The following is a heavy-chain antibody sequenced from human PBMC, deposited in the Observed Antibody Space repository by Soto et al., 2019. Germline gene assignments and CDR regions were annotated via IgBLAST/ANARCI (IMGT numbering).Heavy chain of an antibody. V-gene: IGHV1-69*06. D-gene: IGHD2-15*01. J-gene: IGHJ2*01. CDR3: ARVLHPPYGSGGRILYWAFDL. CDR1: GGTFNSYA. Sequence: QVQLVQSGAEVKKPGSSVKVSCKASGGTFNSYALTWVRQAPGHGLEWMGGIIPIFRSTNYAQKFQGRVTITATRSTSTAYIVLSSLRSADTAVYYLARVLHPPYGSGGRILYWAFDLWCRGTLVTVSS. CDR2: IIPIFRST.